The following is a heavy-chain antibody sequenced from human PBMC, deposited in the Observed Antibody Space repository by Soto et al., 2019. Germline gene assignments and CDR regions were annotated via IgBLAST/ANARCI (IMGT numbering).Heavy chain of an antibody. CDR3: AKSFCGGNCHFEY. V-gene: IGHV3-30*18. J-gene: IGHJ4*02. CDR1: GFPYRNYG. D-gene: IGHD2-21*01. CDR2: ISSDASLK. Sequence: QVQLVESGGGVVQPGKSLRLSCAASGFPYRNYGFHWVRQAPGKGLEWVALISSDASLKQYADSVKGRFTISIDNAQNTVYLQVNSLGPEVTAVYYCAKSFCGGNCHFEYWGQGTLVTVSS.